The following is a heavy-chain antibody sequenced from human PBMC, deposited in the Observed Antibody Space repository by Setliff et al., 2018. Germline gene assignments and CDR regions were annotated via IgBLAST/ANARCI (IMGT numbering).Heavy chain of an antibody. CDR2: INPHGGEK. CDR1: GLSYTNDW. J-gene: IGHJ4*02. Sequence: GGSLRLSCTASGLSYTNDWVSWVRQAPGNGLEWLASINPHGGEKYYADSVKGRFTISRDNAKNSLSLQMNNLRSEDTAVYYCFGAGTCSYWGQGTLVTVSS. D-gene: IGHD3-10*01. CDR3: FGAGTCSY. V-gene: IGHV3-7*01.